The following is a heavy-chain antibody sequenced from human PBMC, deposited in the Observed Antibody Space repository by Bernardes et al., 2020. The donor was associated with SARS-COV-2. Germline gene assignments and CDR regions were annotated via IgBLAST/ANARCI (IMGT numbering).Heavy chain of an antibody. J-gene: IGHJ4*02. CDR2: ISSGSGSYT. D-gene: IGHD6-13*01. CDR1: GFTFSDYG. V-gene: IGHV3-21*01. CDR3: ARDLISSSWGDFDS. Sequence: GGSLRLSCAASGFTFSDYGMSWIRQAPGKGLEWVSLISSGSGSYTFYTDSVKGRFTIARDNAKNSLHLQMNSLRAEDTAVYYCARDLISSSWGDFDSWGQGILVTVSS.